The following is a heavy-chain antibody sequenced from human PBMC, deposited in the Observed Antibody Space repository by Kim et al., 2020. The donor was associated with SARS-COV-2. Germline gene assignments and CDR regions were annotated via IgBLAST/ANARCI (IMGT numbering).Heavy chain of an antibody. D-gene: IGHD6-13*01. Sequence: TYPQKLQGRVTMTPDTSTRTAYMELRSLRSDDTAVYYCASLTIATEAYFYYWGQGTLVTVSS. J-gene: IGHJ4*02. CDR3: ASLTIATEAYFYY. V-gene: IGHV1-18*01.